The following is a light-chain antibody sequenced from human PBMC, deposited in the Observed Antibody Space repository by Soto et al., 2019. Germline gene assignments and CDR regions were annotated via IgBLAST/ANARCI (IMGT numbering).Light chain of an antibody. CDR1: QSGSSN. J-gene: IGKJ1*01. CDR3: QQYNNWPPRT. V-gene: IGKV3-15*01. Sequence: EIVMRQSPATLSVSRGERATLSCRASQSGSSNLAWYQQKPGQAPRLLIYGAPTRATGIPARFSGSGSGTEFTLTISSLPSEDFAVYYCQQYNNWPPRTFGQGTKVDIK. CDR2: GAP.